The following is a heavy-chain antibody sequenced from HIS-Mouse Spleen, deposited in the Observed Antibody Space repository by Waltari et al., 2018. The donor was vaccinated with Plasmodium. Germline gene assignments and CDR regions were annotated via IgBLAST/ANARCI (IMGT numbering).Heavy chain of an antibody. CDR2: INHSGST. V-gene: IGHV4-34*01. CDR3: ARAYYDFWSGYRFDY. J-gene: IGHJ4*02. Sequence: QVQLQQWGAGLLKPSETLSLTCAVYGGSFSGYYWSGIRKPPGKGLDWIGEINHSGSTNYNPSLKSRVTISVDTSKNQFSLKLSSVTAADTAVYYCARAYYDFWSGYRFDYWGQGTLVTVSS. D-gene: IGHD3-3*01. CDR1: GGSFSGYY.